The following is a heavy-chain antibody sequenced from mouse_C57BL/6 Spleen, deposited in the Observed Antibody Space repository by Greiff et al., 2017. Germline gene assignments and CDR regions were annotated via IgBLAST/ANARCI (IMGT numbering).Heavy chain of an antibody. Sequence: VQLQQPGAELVKPGASVKMSCKASGYTFTSYWINWVKQRPGQGLEWIGDIYPGSGSTNYNEKFKSKATLTVDTSSSTAYMQLSSLTSEDSAVYYCARKDYCGSSYYFDYWGQGTTLTVSS. J-gene: IGHJ2*01. V-gene: IGHV1-55*01. CDR3: ARKDYCGSSYYFDY. D-gene: IGHD1-1*01. CDR1: GYTFTSYW. CDR2: IYPGSGST.